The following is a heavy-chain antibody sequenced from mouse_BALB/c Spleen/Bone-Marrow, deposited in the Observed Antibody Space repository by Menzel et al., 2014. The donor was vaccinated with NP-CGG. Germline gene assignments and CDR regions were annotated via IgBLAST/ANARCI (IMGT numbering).Heavy chain of an antibody. D-gene: IGHD3-1*01. CDR1: GYAFSAYW. Sequence: VQLKQSGAELVRPGSSVKISCKASGYAFSAYWMNWVKQRPGQGLEWIGQIYPGDGDTNYNGKFKGKATLTADKSSSTPYMQLSSLTSEDSAVYFCTGSTASFDCWGQGTTLTISS. J-gene: IGHJ2*01. CDR3: TGSTASFDC. CDR2: IYPGDGDT. V-gene: IGHV1-80*01.